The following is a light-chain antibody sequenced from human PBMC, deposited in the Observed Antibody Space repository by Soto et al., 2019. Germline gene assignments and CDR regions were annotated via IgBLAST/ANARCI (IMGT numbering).Light chain of an antibody. CDR1: QGISSD. Sequence: IQLTQSPSSLSASVGDRVTITCRASQGISSDLAWYQQKPGKAPKLLIYSASTLQNGVPSRFSGSGSGTDFTLPISGLQPEDFATYYCQQLNCYTVTCGQVTRLELK. V-gene: IGKV1-9*01. CDR3: QQLNCYTVT. CDR2: SAS. J-gene: IGKJ5*01.